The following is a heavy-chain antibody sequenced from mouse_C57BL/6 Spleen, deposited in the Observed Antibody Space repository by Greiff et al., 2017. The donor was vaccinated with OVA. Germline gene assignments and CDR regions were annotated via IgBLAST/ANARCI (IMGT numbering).Heavy chain of an antibody. D-gene: IGHD2-1*01. CDR3: TSTYGTPFAY. CDR2: ISSGGDYI. Sequence: EVHLVESGEGLVKPGGSLKLSCAASGFTFSSYAMSWVRQTPEKRLEWVAYISSGGDYIYYADTVKGRFTISRDNARNTLYLQMSSLKSEDTAMYYCTSTYGTPFAYWGQGTLVTVSA. CDR1: GFTFSSYA. J-gene: IGHJ3*01. V-gene: IGHV5-9-1*02.